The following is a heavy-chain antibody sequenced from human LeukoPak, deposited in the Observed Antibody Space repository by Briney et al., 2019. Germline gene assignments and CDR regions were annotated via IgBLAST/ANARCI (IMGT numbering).Heavy chain of an antibody. Sequence: GRSLRLSCAASGFTFSSYAMSWVRQAPGKGLEWVSAISGSGGSTYYADSVKGRFTISRDNSKNTLYLQMNSLRAEDTAVYYCAKGVARLSIQDDWFDPWGQGTLVTVSS. CDR2: ISGSGGST. CDR1: GFTFSSYA. V-gene: IGHV3-23*01. CDR3: AKGVARLSIQDDWFDP. J-gene: IGHJ5*02. D-gene: IGHD2-21*01.